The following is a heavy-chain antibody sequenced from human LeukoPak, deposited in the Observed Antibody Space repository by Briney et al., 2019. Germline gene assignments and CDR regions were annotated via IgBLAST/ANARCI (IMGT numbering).Heavy chain of an antibody. Sequence: PGGSLRLSCAASGFTFSSYSMNWVRQAPGKGLEWVSSISSSSSYIYCADSVKGRFTISRDNAKNSLYLQMNSLRAEDTAVYYCAREGLGYCSSTSCYADVIDYWGQGTLVTVSS. J-gene: IGHJ4*02. CDR2: ISSSSSYI. CDR1: GFTFSSYS. CDR3: AREGLGYCSSTSCYADVIDY. D-gene: IGHD2-2*01. V-gene: IGHV3-21*01.